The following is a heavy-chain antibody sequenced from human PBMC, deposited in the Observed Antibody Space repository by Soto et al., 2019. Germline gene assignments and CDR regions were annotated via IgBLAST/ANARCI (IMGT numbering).Heavy chain of an antibody. V-gene: IGHV1-69*13. J-gene: IGHJ5*02. CDR3: ARSIVNYGDSYNWFDH. CDR2: IIPIFGTA. CDR1: VGTFSSYA. D-gene: IGHD4-17*01. Sequence: SVKVSCKASVGTFSSYAISWVRQAPGQGLEWMGGIIPIFGTANYAQKFQGRVTITADESTSTAYMELSSLRSEDTAVYYCARSIVNYGDSYNWFDHWGQGTLVTVSS.